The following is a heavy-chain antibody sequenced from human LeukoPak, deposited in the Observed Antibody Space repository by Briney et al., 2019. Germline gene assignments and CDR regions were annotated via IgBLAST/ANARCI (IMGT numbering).Heavy chain of an antibody. V-gene: IGHV6-1*01. J-gene: IGHJ4*02. CDR1: GFSFSSNSAG. CDR3: ARADGYNLDY. Sequence: SQTLSLTCAISGFSFSSNSAGWDWLGQCQWLGFVSPSRTSYRSKCYNAYAVSVKSRITINPDTSKSQFSLQLNSVTPEGTAVYYCARADGYNLDYWGQGTLVTVSS. D-gene: IGHD5-24*01. CDR2: TSYRSKCYN.